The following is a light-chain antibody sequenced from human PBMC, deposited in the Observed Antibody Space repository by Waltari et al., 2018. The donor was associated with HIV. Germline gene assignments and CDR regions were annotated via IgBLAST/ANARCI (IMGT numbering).Light chain of an antibody. J-gene: IGLJ2*01. CDR2: EAS. V-gene: IGLV3-10*01. CDR1: ALQTKY. Sequence: SQELAQQPSGSVAPGKTARNTCSGDALQTKYAYWSQQLSARAPVLVIHEASRRPSGVPERFSGSSAVTMATWTISAAQVYDEADYYCFSRDSSGRQGLFGGGTKLTV. CDR3: FSRDSSGRQGL.